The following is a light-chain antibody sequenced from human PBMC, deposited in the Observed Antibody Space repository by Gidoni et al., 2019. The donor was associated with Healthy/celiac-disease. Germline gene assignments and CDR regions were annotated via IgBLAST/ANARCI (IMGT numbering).Light chain of an antibody. Sequence: LSPPATPGEPASISCRSSQSLLHSNGYNYLDWYLQKPGQSPQLLIYLGSNRASGVPDRFSGSGSGTDFTLKSSRVEAEDVGVYYCMQALQTPPCTFGQGTKLEIK. J-gene: IGKJ2*02. CDR3: MQALQTPPCT. CDR1: QSLLHSNGYNY. CDR2: LGS. V-gene: IGKV2-28*01.